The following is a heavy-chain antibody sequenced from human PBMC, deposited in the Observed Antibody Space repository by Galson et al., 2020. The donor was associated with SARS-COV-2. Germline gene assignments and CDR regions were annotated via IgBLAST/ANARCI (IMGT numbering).Heavy chain of an antibody. CDR2: ISISGDSK. V-gene: IGHV3-23*01. CDR1: GFTFTNHA. J-gene: IGHJ4*02. Sequence: GGSLRLSCAASGFTFTNHAMSWVRQAPGKGLEWVSAISISGDSKFYADSVKGRFTNSRDNSKNTLYLQMNSLRAEDTAVYYCAKELRPNDFWGQGTLVTVSS. CDR3: AKELRPNDF.